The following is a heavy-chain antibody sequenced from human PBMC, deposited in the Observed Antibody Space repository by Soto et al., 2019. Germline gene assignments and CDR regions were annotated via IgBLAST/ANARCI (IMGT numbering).Heavy chain of an antibody. Sequence: GGSLRLSCSASGVTFSSFDMHWVRQAPGKGLEYVSAISSNGGSTYYADSVKGRFTISRDDSKNTVYLQMTSLRAEDTAIYYCVKSYTVMVFSWFDPWGQGNLVTVSS. CDR2: ISSNGGST. J-gene: IGHJ5*02. V-gene: IGHV3-64D*06. CDR1: GVTFSSFD. D-gene: IGHD5-18*01. CDR3: VKSYTVMVFSWFDP.